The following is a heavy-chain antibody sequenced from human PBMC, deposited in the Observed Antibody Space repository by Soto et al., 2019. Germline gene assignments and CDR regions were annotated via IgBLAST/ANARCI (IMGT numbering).Heavy chain of an antibody. Sequence: PGGSLRLSCAASGFTFSSYGMHWVRQAPGKGLEWVAVIWYDGSNKYYADSVKGRFTISRDNSKNTLYLQMNSLRAEDTAVYYCARARYDFWSGYSSTPDYYYYYGMDVWGQGTTVTVS. CDR3: ARARYDFWSGYSSTPDYYYYYGMDV. J-gene: IGHJ6*02. D-gene: IGHD3-3*01. CDR1: GFTFSSYG. CDR2: IWYDGSNK. V-gene: IGHV3-33*01.